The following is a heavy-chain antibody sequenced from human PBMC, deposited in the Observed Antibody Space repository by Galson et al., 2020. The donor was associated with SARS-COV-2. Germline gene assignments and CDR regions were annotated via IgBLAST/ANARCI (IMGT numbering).Heavy chain of an antibody. CDR3: ARSPPASTSVSSGYFDP. CDR2: ISSDSIYI. J-gene: IGHJ4*02. D-gene: IGHD3-10*01. CDR1: GFTFSSYT. V-gene: IGHV3-21*01. Sequence: GGSLRLSCAASGFTFSSYTMNWVRQVPGMGLEWVSSISSDSIYIYYADSVKGRFTISRDNAKNSLYLQMNSLRAEDTTVYYCARSPPASTSVSSGYFDPCGQGTLVTVSS.